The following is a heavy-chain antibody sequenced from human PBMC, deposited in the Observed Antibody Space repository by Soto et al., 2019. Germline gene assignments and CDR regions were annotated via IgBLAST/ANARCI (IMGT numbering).Heavy chain of an antibody. CDR1: GFTFGDYA. J-gene: IGHJ2*01. CDR3: AKAYPSTSVVLIAIPTWYFDL. Sequence: EVQLVESGGGLVQPGRSLRLSCAASGFTFGDYAMHWVRQAPGKGLEWVSGIRWNSGSIGSADSVKGRFTISRDNAKNSLYLKLNSRGAEDTAFYYCAKAYPSTSVVLIAIPTWYFDLWGRGTLVTVSS. V-gene: IGHV3-9*01. D-gene: IGHD2-21*01. CDR2: IRWNSGSI.